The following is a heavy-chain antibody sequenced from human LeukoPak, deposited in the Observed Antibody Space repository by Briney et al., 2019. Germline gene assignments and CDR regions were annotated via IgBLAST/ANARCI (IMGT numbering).Heavy chain of an antibody. J-gene: IGHJ5*02. D-gene: IGHD3-10*01. CDR3: ARAFVTMVRGVIISGWFDP. CDR1: GYSISSGYY. Sequence: SETLSLTCTVSGYSISSGYYWGWIRQPPGKGLEWIGSIYHSGSTYYNPSLKSRVTISVDTSKNQFSLQLNSVTPEDTAVYYCARAFVTMVRGVIISGWFDPWGQGTLVTVSS. CDR2: IYHSGST. V-gene: IGHV4-38-2*02.